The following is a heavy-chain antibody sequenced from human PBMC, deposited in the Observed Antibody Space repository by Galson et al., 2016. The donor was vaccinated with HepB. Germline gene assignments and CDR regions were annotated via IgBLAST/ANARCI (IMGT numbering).Heavy chain of an antibody. CDR2: LNPSGGAT. J-gene: IGHJ5*02. CDR3: ARTGYCSGGACRNWLDP. Sequence: SVKVSCKASGYTFPSYGISWVRQAPGQGLEWMGILNPSGGATTYAQKFQGRVTMTRDTSTSTVYMELSSLRSEDTAVYYCARTGYCSGGACRNWLDPWGQGTLVTVSS. CDR1: GYTFPSYG. V-gene: IGHV1-46*01. D-gene: IGHD2-15*01.